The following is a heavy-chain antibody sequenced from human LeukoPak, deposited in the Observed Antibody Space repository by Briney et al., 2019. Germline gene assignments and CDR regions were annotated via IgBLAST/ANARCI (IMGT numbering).Heavy chain of an antibody. CDR2: ISYDGSNK. V-gene: IGHV3-30*18. CDR3: AKDDSQWAAAGNFDY. J-gene: IGHJ4*02. D-gene: IGHD6-13*01. CDR1: GFTFSSYG. Sequence: PGGSLRLSCAASGFTFSSYGMRWVRQAPGKGLEWVAVISYDGSNKYYADSVKGRFTISRDNSKNTLYLQMNSLRAEDTAVYYCAKDDSQWAAAGNFDYWGQGTLVTVSS.